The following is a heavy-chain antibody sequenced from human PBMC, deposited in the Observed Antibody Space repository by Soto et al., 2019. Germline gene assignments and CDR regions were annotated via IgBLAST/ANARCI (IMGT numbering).Heavy chain of an antibody. J-gene: IGHJ5*02. Sequence: ASVKVSCKASGGTFSSYAISWVRQAPGQGLEWMGGIIPIFGTANYAQKFQGRVTITADESTSTAHMELSSLRSEDTAVYYCARGLYTSSSWFDPWGQGTLVTVSS. CDR1: GGTFSSYA. CDR2: IIPIFGTA. D-gene: IGHD6-6*01. V-gene: IGHV1-69*13. CDR3: ARGLYTSSSWFDP.